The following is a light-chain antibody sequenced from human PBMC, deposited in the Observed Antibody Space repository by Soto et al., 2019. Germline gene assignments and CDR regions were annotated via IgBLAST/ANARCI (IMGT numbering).Light chain of an antibody. V-gene: IGKV3-15*01. J-gene: IGKJ2*01. Sequence: EIVMTQSPATLSVSPGERATLSCRASQSVGTNLVWYQHKPGQAPRPLIYGASIRATGIPARFSARGSGTEFTLTISSLQSEDSAVYFCQQYYYWPPYTFGQGTKVDIK. CDR2: GAS. CDR1: QSVGTN. CDR3: QQYYYWPPYT.